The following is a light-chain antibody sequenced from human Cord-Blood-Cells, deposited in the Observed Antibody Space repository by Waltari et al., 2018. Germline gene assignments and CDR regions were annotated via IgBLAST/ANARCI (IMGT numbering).Light chain of an antibody. CDR1: QSVSSSY. J-gene: IGKJ1*01. V-gene: IGKV3-20*01. Sequence: EIVLTQSPGTLSLSPGERATLSCRASQSVSSSYLAWYQQQPGQAPRLLIYGASSRATGIPDRCSGSGSGTDFTLTISRLEPEDFAVYYCQQYGSSPTFGQGTKVELK. CDR3: QQYGSSPT. CDR2: GAS.